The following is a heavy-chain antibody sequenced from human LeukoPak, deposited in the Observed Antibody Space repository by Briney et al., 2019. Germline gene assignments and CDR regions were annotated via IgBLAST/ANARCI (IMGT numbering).Heavy chain of an antibody. J-gene: IGHJ4*02. CDR1: GFTFSSYA. CDR2: MSSGGSYI. Sequence: GGSLRLSCAASGFTFSSYAMTWIRQAPGKGLEWVSSMSSGGSYIYYADSVRGRFSISRDNAKNSLYLQMNRLKAEDTAVDYCARDRPTGASRVFVVQWGQGTLVTVSS. D-gene: IGHD3-3*01. V-gene: IGHV3-21*01. CDR3: ARDRPTGASRVFVVQ.